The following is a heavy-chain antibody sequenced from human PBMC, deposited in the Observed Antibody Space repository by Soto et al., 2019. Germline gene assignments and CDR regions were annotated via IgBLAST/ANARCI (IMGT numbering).Heavy chain of an antibody. CDR1: GFTFSSYG. D-gene: IGHD6-19*01. CDR3: AKDLGYSSGPIFDY. J-gene: IGHJ4*02. Sequence: GGSLRLSCAASGFTFSSYGMHWVRQAPGKGLEWVAVISYDGSNKYYADSVKGRFTISRDNSKNTLYLQMNSLRAEDTAVYYCAKDLGYSSGPIFDYWGQGTLVTVSS. CDR2: ISYDGSNK. V-gene: IGHV3-30*18.